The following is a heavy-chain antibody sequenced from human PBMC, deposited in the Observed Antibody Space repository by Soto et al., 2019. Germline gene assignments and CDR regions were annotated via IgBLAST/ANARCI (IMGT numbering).Heavy chain of an antibody. D-gene: IGHD3-16*01. CDR2: IKSKVNGGTI. V-gene: IGHV3-15*07. CDR1: GFNFNAAW. J-gene: IGHJ4*02. Sequence: EVQLAESGGDFVKPGGSLRLSCADSGFNFNAAWMNWVRQSPGKGLEWVGRIKSKVNGGTIDYAEPVKGRVTISRDDSKNTLYLEMNSLKTEDTALYYCSADLPYWGAYAFDYLGQGTLVTVSS. CDR3: SADLPYWGAYAFDY.